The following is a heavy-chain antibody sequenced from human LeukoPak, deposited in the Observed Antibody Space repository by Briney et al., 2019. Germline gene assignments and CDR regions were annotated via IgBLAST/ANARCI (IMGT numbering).Heavy chain of an antibody. CDR1: GGAISSYY. Sequence: PSETLSLTCTVSGGAISSYYWSWIRQPPGKGLEWIGYIYYSGSTNYNPSLKSRVTISVDTSKNQFSLKLSSVTAADTAVYYCARDSVVVVAATNPRHYYYYYGMDVWGQGTTVTVSS. CDR3: ARDSVVVVAATNPRHYYYYYGMDV. D-gene: IGHD2-15*01. J-gene: IGHJ6*02. CDR2: IYYSGST. V-gene: IGHV4-59*01.